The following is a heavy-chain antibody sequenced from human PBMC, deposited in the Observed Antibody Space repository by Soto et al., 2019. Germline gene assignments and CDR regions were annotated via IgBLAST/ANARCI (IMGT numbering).Heavy chain of an antibody. CDR3: AKDLWFGETSAPTYFDY. J-gene: IGHJ4*02. V-gene: IGHV3-23*01. CDR1: GFTFSSYA. Sequence: EVQLLESGGGLVQPGGSLRLSCAASGFTFSSYAMSWVRQAPGKGLEWVSAISGSGGSTYYADSVKGRFTISRDNSKNTLYLQMNSLRAEDTAVYYCAKDLWFGETSAPTYFDYWGQGTLVTVSS. CDR2: ISGSGGST. D-gene: IGHD3-10*01.